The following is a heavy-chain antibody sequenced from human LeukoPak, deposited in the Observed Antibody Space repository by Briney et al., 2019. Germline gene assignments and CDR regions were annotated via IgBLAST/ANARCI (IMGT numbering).Heavy chain of an antibody. CDR1: GGTFISYA. V-gene: IGHV1-69*13. J-gene: IGHJ6*02. Sequence: ASVKVSCKASGGTFISYAISWVRQAPGQGLEWMGGIIPIFGTANYAQKFQGRVTITADESTSTAYMELSSLRSEDTAVYYCARGTAGGATYYYYGMDVWGQGTTVTVSS. D-gene: IGHD6-25*01. CDR2: IIPIFGTA. CDR3: ARGTAGGATYYYYGMDV.